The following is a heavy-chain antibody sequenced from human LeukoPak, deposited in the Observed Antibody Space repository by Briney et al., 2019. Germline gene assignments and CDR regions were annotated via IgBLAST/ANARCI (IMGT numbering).Heavy chain of an antibody. J-gene: IGHJ4*02. D-gene: IGHD7-27*01. CDR1: GFTFSSYT. CDR3: AKDGGLWVSAHWGDS. CDR2: ISSSSSTI. Sequence: GGSLRLSCAASGFTFSSYTMNWVRQAPGKGLEWVSYISSSSSTIYYADSVKGRFTVSRDNSKNTLFLQMNSLRAEDTAVYYCAKDGGLWVSAHWGDSWGRGTLVTVSS. V-gene: IGHV3-48*01.